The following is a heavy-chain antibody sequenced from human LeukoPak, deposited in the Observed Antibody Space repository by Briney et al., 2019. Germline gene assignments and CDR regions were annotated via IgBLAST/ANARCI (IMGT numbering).Heavy chain of an antibody. CDR1: GFTFSSYD. V-gene: IGHV3-13*01. CDR2: IGTAGDT. D-gene: IGHD6-13*01. J-gene: IGHJ6*02. CDR3: ARGAAAGGYYYYGMDV. Sequence: GGSLRLSCATSGFTFSSYDMHWVRHATGKGLEWVSAIGTAGDTYYPGSVKGRFTISRENAKNSLYLQMNSLRAGDTAVYYCARGAAAGGYYYYGMDVWGQGTTVTVSS.